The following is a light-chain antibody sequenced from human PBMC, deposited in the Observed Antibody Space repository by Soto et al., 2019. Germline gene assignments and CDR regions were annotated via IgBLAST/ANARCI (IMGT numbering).Light chain of an antibody. Sequence: DIQMTQSPSSLSASVGDRLTITCQASHAITSYLNWYQHKPGKAPKLLIYDASILEAGVPPRFSGSGSGTDFTLTISGLQPEDVATYYCQHCDYLPIFGPGTTVDFK. CDR1: HAITSY. CDR3: QHCDYLPI. CDR2: DAS. V-gene: IGKV1-33*01. J-gene: IGKJ3*01.